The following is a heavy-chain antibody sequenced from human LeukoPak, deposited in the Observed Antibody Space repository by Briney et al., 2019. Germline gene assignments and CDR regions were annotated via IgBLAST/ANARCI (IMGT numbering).Heavy chain of an antibody. Sequence: SETLSLTCTVSGGSISSYYWSWIRQPPGKGLEWIGYIYYSGSTNYNPSLKSRVTISVDTSKNQFSLKLSSVTAADTAVYYCARTGLSVATGYLLDKNHDAFDIWGQGTMVTVSS. V-gene: IGHV4-59*01. CDR1: GGSISSYY. J-gene: IGHJ3*02. CDR3: ARTGLSVATGYLLDKNHDAFDI. CDR2: IYYSGST. D-gene: IGHD5-12*01.